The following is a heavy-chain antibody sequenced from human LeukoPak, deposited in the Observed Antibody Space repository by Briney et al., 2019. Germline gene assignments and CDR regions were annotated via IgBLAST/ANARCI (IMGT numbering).Heavy chain of an antibody. Sequence: SETLSLTCTVSGGSISSYYWSWIRQPPGKGLEWLGYINYSGSTDYSPSLKSRATISVDTSKNQFSLNLSSLTAADTAVYYCVRSDFWSGYPLFYYYYMDVWGKGTTVTVSS. CDR1: GGSISSYY. D-gene: IGHD3-3*01. CDR2: INYSGST. CDR3: VRSDFWSGYPLFYYYYMDV. J-gene: IGHJ6*03. V-gene: IGHV4-59*01.